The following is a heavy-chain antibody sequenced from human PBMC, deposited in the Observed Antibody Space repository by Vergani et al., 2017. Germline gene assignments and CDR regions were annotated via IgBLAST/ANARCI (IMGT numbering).Heavy chain of an antibody. J-gene: IGHJ4*02. CDR1: GFSFSSHA. Sequence: EVRLLQSGGGLGRPGGSLRLSCEASGFSFSSHAMAWVRQAPGKGLEWVAVISGTGGSAYNAKSVKDRFTISRDNSQNTVYLQLKSLSADDTAIYYCARDXNSWGIKDGSLDYWGQGILVTVSS. V-gene: IGHV3-23*01. D-gene: IGHD7-27*01. CDR2: ISGTGGSA. CDR3: ARDXNSWGIKDGSLDY.